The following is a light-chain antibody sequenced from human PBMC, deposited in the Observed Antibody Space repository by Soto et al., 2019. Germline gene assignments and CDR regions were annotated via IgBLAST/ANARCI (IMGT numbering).Light chain of an antibody. J-gene: IGLJ2*01. Sequence: QSVLTQPASVFGSPGQSITISCTGTSSDVGDYDYVSWYHQHPGKAPKLIIYEVSNRPSGVSIRFSGSKSGNTASLIISGLQAEDEADYYCASYSSTNTLAFGGGTKVTVL. V-gene: IGLV2-14*01. CDR2: EVS. CDR1: SSDVGDYDY. CDR3: ASYSSTNTLA.